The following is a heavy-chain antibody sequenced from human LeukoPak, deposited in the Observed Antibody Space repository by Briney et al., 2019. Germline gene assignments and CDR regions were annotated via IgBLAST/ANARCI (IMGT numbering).Heavy chain of an antibody. V-gene: IGHV4-34*01. CDR1: GGSFTGYY. J-gene: IGHJ3*02. CDR3: ARGGYYDSSGYYSDAFDI. Sequence: PSETLSLTCAVYGGSFTGYYWSWIRQPPGKVLEWIGEINHSGSTNYNPSLKSRVTISVDTSKNQFSLKLSSVTAADTAVYYCARGGYYDSSGYYSDAFDIWGQGTMVTVSS. D-gene: IGHD3-22*01. CDR2: INHSGST.